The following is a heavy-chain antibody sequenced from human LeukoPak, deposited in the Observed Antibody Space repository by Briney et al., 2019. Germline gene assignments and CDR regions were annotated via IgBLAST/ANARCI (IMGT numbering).Heavy chain of an antibody. Sequence: PSETLSLTCTVSGGSISSSSYYWGWIRQPPGKGLEWIGSIYYSGSTYYNPSLKSRVTISVDTSKNQFSLKLSSVTAADTAVYYCARHANYDILTGYFRYYYYYYMDVWGKGTTVTISS. V-gene: IGHV4-39*01. CDR2: IYYSGST. CDR3: ARHANYDILTGYFRYYYYYYMDV. J-gene: IGHJ6*03. D-gene: IGHD3-9*01. CDR1: GGSISSSSYY.